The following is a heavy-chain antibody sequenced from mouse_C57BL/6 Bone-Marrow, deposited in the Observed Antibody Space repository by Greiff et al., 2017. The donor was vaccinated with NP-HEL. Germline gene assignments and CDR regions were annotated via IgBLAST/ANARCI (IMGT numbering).Heavy chain of an antibody. CDR2: ISSGGDYI. D-gene: IGHD2-2*01. V-gene: IGHV5-9-1*02. Sequence: DVMLVESGEGLVKPGGSLKLSCAASGFTFSSYAMSWVRQTPEKRLEWVAYISSGGDYIYYADTVKGRFTISRDNARNTLYMQMSSLKSEDTAMYYCTREGKTMVTFFDYWGQGTTLTVSS. CDR1: GFTFSSYA. J-gene: IGHJ2*01. CDR3: TREGKTMVTFFDY.